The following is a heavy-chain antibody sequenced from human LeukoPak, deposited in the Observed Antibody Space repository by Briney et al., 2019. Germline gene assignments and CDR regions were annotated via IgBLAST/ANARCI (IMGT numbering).Heavy chain of an antibody. CDR3: ARDSLSGSPGFDYYYYGMDV. J-gene: IGHJ6*02. D-gene: IGHD5-12*01. CDR1: GGSISSYY. CDR2: IYYSGST. V-gene: IGHV4-59*01. Sequence: ASETLSLTCTVSGGSISSYYWSWIRQPPGKGLEWIGYIYYSGSTNYNPSLKSRVTISVDTSKNQFSLKLSSVTAADTAVYYCARDSLSGSPGFDYYYYGMDVWGQGTTVTVSS.